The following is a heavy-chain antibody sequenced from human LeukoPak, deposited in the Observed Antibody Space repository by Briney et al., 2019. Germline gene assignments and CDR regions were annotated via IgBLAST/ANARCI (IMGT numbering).Heavy chain of an antibody. J-gene: IGHJ6*03. Sequence: SETLSLTCTVSGYSISSGYYWVWIRQTPGQGLEWIGSIYRSGSTNYNPSLKSRVTISVDTSKNQFSLKVNSVTAADTALYYCARGDCSSTICYSPMDVWGKGTTVTVSS. D-gene: IGHD2-2*01. V-gene: IGHV4-38-2*02. CDR2: IYRSGST. CDR1: GYSISSGYY. CDR3: ARGDCSSTICYSPMDV.